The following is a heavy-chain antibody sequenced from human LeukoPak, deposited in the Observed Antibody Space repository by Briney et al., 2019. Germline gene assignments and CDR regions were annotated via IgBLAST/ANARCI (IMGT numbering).Heavy chain of an antibody. CDR1: GFTFSSYA. CDR2: ISGSGGST. V-gene: IGHV3-23*01. D-gene: IGHD2-15*01. Sequence: GSLXXSCAASGFTFSSYAMSWVRQAPGKGLEWVSAISGSGGSTYYADSVKGRFTISRDNAKNSLYLQMNSLRAEDTAVYYCARDIVVVVAAESWFDPWGQGTLVTVSS. J-gene: IGHJ5*02. CDR3: ARDIVVVVAAESWFDP.